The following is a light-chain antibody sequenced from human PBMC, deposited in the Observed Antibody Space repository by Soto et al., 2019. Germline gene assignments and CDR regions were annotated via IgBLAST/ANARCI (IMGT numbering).Light chain of an antibody. CDR2: EVI. CDR3: CSYAGSYTVV. Sequence: QSALTQPASVSGSPGQSITISCTGTSSDVGSHNLVSWYQQHRGKAPKLMIYEVIKRPSGVSNRFSGSKSGNTASLTISGLQAEDEADYYCCSYAGSYTVVFGGGTKLTVL. V-gene: IGLV2-23*02. J-gene: IGLJ2*01. CDR1: SSDVGSHNL.